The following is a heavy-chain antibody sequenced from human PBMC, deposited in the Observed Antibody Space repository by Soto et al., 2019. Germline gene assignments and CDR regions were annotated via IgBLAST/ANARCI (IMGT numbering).Heavy chain of an antibody. Sequence: QVQLVQSGAEVKKPGASVKVSCKASGYTLTNFYIHWVRQAPGQGLEWMGIINPNGGSTNYAHNLQGRVTITRDTSTSTVYMDLSSLRSEDTAVYYCARGLGSGHDWGRGTLVTVSS. CDR1: GYTLTNFY. CDR2: INPNGGST. D-gene: IGHD6-25*01. CDR3: ARGLGSGHD. J-gene: IGHJ4*02. V-gene: IGHV1-46*03.